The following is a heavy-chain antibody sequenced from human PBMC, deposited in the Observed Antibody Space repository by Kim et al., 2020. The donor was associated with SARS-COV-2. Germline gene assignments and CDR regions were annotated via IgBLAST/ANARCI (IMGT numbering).Heavy chain of an antibody. D-gene: IGHD4-4*01. Sequence: GGSLRLSCAASGFPFGSYTMAWVRQAPGRGLEWVSTISSSSSYIYYSDSLRGRFTVYRDNAQNSLHLQMHSLRVDDTAVYYCARGLVGTTAGDFAYWGQGVMVTVSS. V-gene: IGHV3-21*04. CDR3: ARGLVGTTAGDFAY. CDR2: ISSSSSYI. CDR1: GFPFGSYT. J-gene: IGHJ4*02.